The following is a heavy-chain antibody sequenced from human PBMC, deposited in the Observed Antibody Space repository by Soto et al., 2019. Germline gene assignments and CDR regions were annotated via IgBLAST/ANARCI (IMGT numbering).Heavy chain of an antibody. D-gene: IGHD3-16*01. CDR2: IDSGGDT. V-gene: IGHV3-53*01. CDR1: GFTISNNY. CDR3: ARGGSLYYYYGIDV. J-gene: IGHJ6*02. Sequence: TGGSLRLSCAASGFTISNNYMTWVRQAPGKGLEWVSLIDSGGDTYYADSVKGRFTLSRDSSKNTLYLQMNSLRAEDTAVYNRARGGSLYYYYGIDVWGQGTTVTVSS.